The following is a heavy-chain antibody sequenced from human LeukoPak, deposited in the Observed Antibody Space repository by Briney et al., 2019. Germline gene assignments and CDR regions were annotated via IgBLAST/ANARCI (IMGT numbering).Heavy chain of an antibody. CDR3: ARDSNWNDVGYWFDP. D-gene: IGHD1-1*01. V-gene: IGHV1-18*01. CDR2: ISAYNGNT. Sequence: GASVKVSCKASGYTFTSYGISWVRQAPGQGLEWMVWISAYNGNTNYAQKLQGRVTMATDTSTSTAYMELRSLRSDDTAVYYCARDSNWNDVGYWFDPWGQGTLVTVSS. J-gene: IGHJ5*02. CDR1: GYTFTSYG.